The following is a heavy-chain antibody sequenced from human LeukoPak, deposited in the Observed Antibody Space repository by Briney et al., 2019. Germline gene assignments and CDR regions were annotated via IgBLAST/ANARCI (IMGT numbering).Heavy chain of an antibody. CDR1: GYTFSSYA. CDR2: IIPIFGTA. D-gene: IGHD5-12*01. CDR3: ARAGRLRLLYYFDY. V-gene: IGHV1-69*06. J-gene: IGHJ4*02. Sequence: SVKVSCKASGYTFSSYAISWVRQAPGQGLEWMGGIIPIFGTANYAQKFQGRVTITADKSTSTAYMELSSLRSEDTAVYYCARAGRLRLLYYFDYWGQGTLVTVSS.